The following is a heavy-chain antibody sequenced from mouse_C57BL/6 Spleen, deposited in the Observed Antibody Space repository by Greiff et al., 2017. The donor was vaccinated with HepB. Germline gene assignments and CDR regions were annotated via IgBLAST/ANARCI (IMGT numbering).Heavy chain of an antibody. J-gene: IGHJ2*01. CDR1: GYAFSSYW. D-gene: IGHD1-1*01. CDR2: IYPGDGDT. CDR3: GGWRGPSSSYFDY. Sequence: VQLQQSGAELVKPGASVKISCKASGYAFSSYWMNWVKQRPGKGLEWIGQIYPGDGDTNYNGKFKGKATLTADKSSSTAYMQLSSLTSEDSAVYCGGGWRGPSSSYFDYWGQGTTLTVSS. V-gene: IGHV1-80*01.